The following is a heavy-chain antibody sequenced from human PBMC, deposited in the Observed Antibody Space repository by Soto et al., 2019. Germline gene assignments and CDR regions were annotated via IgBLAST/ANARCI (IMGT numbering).Heavy chain of an antibody. D-gene: IGHD2-15*01. CDR1: GGTFSSYA. CDR2: IIPIFGTA. Sequence: QVQLVQSGAEVKKPGSSVKVSGKASGGTFSSYAISWVRQAPGQGLEWRGGIIPIFGTANYAQKVQGRVTITADESTSTAYMELSSLRSEDTAVYYCARESRYCSGGSCYFLPGIDYWGQGTLVTVSS. V-gene: IGHV1-69*12. J-gene: IGHJ4*02. CDR3: ARESRYCSGGSCYFLPGIDY.